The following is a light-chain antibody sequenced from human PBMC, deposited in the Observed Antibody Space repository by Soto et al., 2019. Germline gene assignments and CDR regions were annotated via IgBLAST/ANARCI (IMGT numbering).Light chain of an antibody. Sequence: IVFTQSPATLSFSPGEKTPLPCRARPSVSSYLACHQQKAGQAPRLLIYDASNRPTGIAARFSASGSGTDFTLTISSLEPEDFAVYYCQQRSNWPPTWTFGQGTKVDIK. CDR2: DAS. CDR1: PSVSSY. J-gene: IGKJ1*01. CDR3: QQRSNWPPTWT. V-gene: IGKV3-11*01.